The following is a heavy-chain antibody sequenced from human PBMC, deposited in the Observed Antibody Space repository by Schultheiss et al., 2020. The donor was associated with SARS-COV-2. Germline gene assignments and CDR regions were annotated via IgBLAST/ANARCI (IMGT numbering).Heavy chain of an antibody. Sequence: GGSLRLSCAASGFTFDDYAMHWVRQAPGKGLEWVSGISWNSGSIGYADSVKGRFTISRDNAMDSLYLQMNSLRAEDTAVYYCAKDPDYGDYYYYYYGMDVWGQGTTVTVSS. CDR2: ISWNSGSI. D-gene: IGHD4-17*01. J-gene: IGHJ6*02. CDR1: GFTFDDYA. CDR3: AKDPDYGDYYYYYYGMDV. V-gene: IGHV3-9*01.